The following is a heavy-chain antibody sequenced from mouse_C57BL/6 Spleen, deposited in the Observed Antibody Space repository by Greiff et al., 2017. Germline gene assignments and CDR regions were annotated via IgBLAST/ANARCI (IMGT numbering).Heavy chain of an antibody. CDR2: IYPGDGDT. Sequence: QVQLQQSGAELVKPGASVKISCKASGYAFSSYWMNWVKQRPGQGLEWIGQIYPGDGDTNYNGKFKGKATLTADKSSSTAYMQLINLTTEDSAVDFCARGYSNPGDFDYWGQGTTLTVSS. V-gene: IGHV1-80*01. D-gene: IGHD2-5*01. J-gene: IGHJ2*01. CDR3: ARGYSNPGDFDY. CDR1: GYAFSSYW.